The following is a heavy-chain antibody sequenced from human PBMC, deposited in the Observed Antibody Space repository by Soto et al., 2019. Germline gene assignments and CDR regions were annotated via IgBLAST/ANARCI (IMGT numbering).Heavy chain of an antibody. CDR1: GGTFSSYI. V-gene: IGHV1-69*02. CDR3: ASGSGYKYEESDS. Sequence: QVQLVQSGAEVKKPGSSVKVSCKTSGGTFSSYIITWVRQAPGQGLEWMGRIIPVLDIANYAQKFQGRVTITADKSTSTAYMEVSSLRSEDTAVYYCASGSGYKYEESDSWGQGTLVTVSS. CDR2: IIPVLDIA. J-gene: IGHJ4*02. D-gene: IGHD5-18*01.